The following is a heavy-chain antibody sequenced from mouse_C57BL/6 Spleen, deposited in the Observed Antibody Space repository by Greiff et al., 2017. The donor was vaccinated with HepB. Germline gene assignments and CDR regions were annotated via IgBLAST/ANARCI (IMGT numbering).Heavy chain of an antibody. D-gene: IGHD2-4*01. CDR2: ISSGSSTI. CDR3: ARPGDYDERAAMDY. V-gene: IGHV5-17*01. J-gene: IGHJ4*01. Sequence: EVKLVESGGGLVKPGGSLKLSCAASGFTFSDYGMHWVRQAPEKGLEWVAYISSGSSTIYYADTVKGRFTISRDNAKNTLFLQMTSLRSEDTAMYYCARPGDYDERAAMDYWGQGTSVTVSS. CDR1: GFTFSDYG.